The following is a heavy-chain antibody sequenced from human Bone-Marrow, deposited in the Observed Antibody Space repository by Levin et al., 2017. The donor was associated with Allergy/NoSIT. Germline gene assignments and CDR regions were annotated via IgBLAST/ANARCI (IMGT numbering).Heavy chain of an antibody. Sequence: SQTLSLTCAISGDRVSNTNAAWSWIRQSPSRGLEWLGRTYYRSRWHNNSAVSVKGRITISPDTSKNQFSLQLSSLTPEDTAVYFCARDRVPSIWFGFDYWGQGILVTVSS. D-gene: IGHD6-13*01. CDR2: TYYRSRWHN. CDR1: GDRVSNTNAA. J-gene: IGHJ4*02. V-gene: IGHV6-1*01. CDR3: ARDRVPSIWFGFDY.